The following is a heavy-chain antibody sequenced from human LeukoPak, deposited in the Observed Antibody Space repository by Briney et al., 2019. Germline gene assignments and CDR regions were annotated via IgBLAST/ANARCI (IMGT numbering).Heavy chain of an antibody. V-gene: IGHV3-30-3*01. D-gene: IGHD1-26*01. Sequence: GGSLRLSCEASGFTFGNYAIHWVRQAPGEGLEWVAIITHNGGTQYYADSVKGRFTISRDNSQSTVFLQMNSLGPGDTAVYYCARDAQSGAFSDFDYWGQGTLVTVSS. CDR1: GFTFGNYA. CDR2: ITHNGGTQ. J-gene: IGHJ4*02. CDR3: ARDAQSGAFSDFDY.